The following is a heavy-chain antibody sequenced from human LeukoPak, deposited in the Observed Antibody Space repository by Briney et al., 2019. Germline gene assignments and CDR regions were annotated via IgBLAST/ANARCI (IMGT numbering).Heavy chain of an antibody. Sequence: GGSLRLPCAASGFTFSTSTMNWIRQAPGKGLEWVSSISGSSDSIDYADSVKGRFTISRDNAKNSVYLQMNSLRAEDTALYYCVRIPNNAGFPNWFDPWGQGTLVTVSS. V-gene: IGHV3-21*01. CDR2: ISGSSDSI. CDR1: GFTFSTST. CDR3: VRIPNNAGFPNWFDP. J-gene: IGHJ5*02. D-gene: IGHD1-14*01.